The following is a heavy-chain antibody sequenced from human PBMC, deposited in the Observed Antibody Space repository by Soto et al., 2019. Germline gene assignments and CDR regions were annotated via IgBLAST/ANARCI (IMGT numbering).Heavy chain of an antibody. D-gene: IGHD3-22*01. Sequence: PSETLSLTCSVSGATISRGDYYWGWIRQPPGKGLEWIGYIYYTGSTYYNPSLKSRLTISVDTANNQLSLKLTSVTAADTAVYCCARAFYDSSGYYGALGYWGPGTLVTVSS. J-gene: IGHJ4*02. V-gene: IGHV4-30-4*01. CDR1: GATISRGDYY. CDR2: IYYTGST. CDR3: ARAFYDSSGYYGALGY.